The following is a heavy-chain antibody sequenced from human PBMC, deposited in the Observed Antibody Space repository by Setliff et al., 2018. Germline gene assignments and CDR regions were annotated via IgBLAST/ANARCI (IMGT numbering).Heavy chain of an antibody. V-gene: IGHV1-18*01. CDR3: ARDLGAYCGGACYLGY. D-gene: IGHD2-21*02. Sequence: GASVKVSCKTSGYTFISYGISWVRQAPGQGLEWMGWISGYNGNTDYAQNFQGRVTMTTDTSTSTAYMELRSLRSDDTAVYYCARDLGAYCGGACYLGYWGQGTLVTVSS. J-gene: IGHJ4*02. CDR1: GYTFISYG. CDR2: ISGYNGNT.